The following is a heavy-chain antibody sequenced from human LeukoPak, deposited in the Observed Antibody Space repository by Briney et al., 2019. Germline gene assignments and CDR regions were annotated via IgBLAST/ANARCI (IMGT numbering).Heavy chain of an antibody. V-gene: IGHV4-34*01. J-gene: IGHJ6*02. CDR2: INHSGST. Sequence: SETLSLTCAVYGGSFSGYYWSWIRQPPGKGLEWIGEINHSGSTNYNPSLKSRVTISVDTSKNQFSLKLSSVTAADTAVYYCARVTNQPPYYYYYYYGMDAWGQGTTVTVSS. D-gene: IGHD2-2*02. CDR1: GGSFSGYY. CDR3: ARVTNQPPYYYYYYYGMDA.